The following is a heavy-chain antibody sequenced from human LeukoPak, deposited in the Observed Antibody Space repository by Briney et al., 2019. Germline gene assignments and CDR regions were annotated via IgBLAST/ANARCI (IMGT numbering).Heavy chain of an antibody. J-gene: IGHJ4*02. CDR1: GYSISSGYY. V-gene: IGHV4-38-2*02. CDR2: IYHSGST. Sequence: SETLSLTCTVSGYSISSGYYWGWIRQPPGKGLEWIGSIYHSGSTNYNPSLKSRVTISVDTSKNQFSLKLSSVTAADTAVYYCARGNDGYDSSGYYYKYWGQGTLVTVSS. CDR3: ARGNDGYDSSGYYYKY. D-gene: IGHD3-22*01.